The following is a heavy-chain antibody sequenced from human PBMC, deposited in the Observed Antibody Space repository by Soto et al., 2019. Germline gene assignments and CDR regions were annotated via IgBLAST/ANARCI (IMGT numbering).Heavy chain of an antibody. CDR1: GYSFTNYW. CDR2: IYPDDSDT. D-gene: IGHD3-3*01. CDR3: ARCEWLSLAAWFDP. Sequence: GESLKISCKGSGYSFTNYWIGWVRQMPGKGLEWMGMIYPDDSDTKYSPSFQGQVTFSADKSINTAYLQWSSLKASDTAIYYCARCEWLSLAAWFDPWGRGTLVIVSS. V-gene: IGHV5-51*01. J-gene: IGHJ5*02.